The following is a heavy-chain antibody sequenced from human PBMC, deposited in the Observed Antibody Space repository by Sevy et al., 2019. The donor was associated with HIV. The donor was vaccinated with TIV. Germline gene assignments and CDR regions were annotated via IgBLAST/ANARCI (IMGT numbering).Heavy chain of an antibody. Sequence: SETLSLTCTVSGGSIISSSYYWGWIRQPPGKGLEWIGSIYYSGSTYYNPSLKSRVTISVDTSKNQFSLKLSSVTAADTAVYYCARVAYYYDSSGYIFDYWGQGTLVTVSS. D-gene: IGHD3-22*01. J-gene: IGHJ4*02. CDR2: IYYSGST. CDR1: GGSIISSSYY. V-gene: IGHV4-39*01. CDR3: ARVAYYYDSSGYIFDY.